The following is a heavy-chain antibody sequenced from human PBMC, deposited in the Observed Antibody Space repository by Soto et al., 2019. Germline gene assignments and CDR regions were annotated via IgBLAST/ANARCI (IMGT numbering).Heavy chain of an antibody. J-gene: IGHJ6*03. V-gene: IGHV3-73*01. CDR3: TRDTLYSSSWYYYYMDV. Sequence: GGSLRLSCAASGFTFSGSAMHWVRQASGKGLEWVGRIRSKANSYATAYAASVKGRFTISRDDSKNTAYLQMNSLKTEDTAVYYCTRDTLYSSSWYYYYMDVWGKGTTVTVSS. CDR2: IRSKANSYAT. D-gene: IGHD6-13*01. CDR1: GFTFSGSA.